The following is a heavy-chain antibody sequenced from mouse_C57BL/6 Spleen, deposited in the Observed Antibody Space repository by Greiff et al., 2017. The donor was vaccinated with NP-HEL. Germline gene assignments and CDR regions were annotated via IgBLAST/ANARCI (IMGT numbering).Heavy chain of an antibody. J-gene: IGHJ2*01. D-gene: IGHD3-2*01. CDR1: GYTFTNYW. CDR2: IYPGGGYT. Sequence: VQLQQSGAELVRPGTSVKMSCTASGYTFTNYWIGWAKQRPGHGLEWIGDIYPGGGYTNYNEKFKGKATLTADKSSSTAYMQFSSLTADDSAIYYCARGDSGQLCFDYWGQGTTLTVSS. CDR3: ARGDSGQLCFDY. V-gene: IGHV1-63*01.